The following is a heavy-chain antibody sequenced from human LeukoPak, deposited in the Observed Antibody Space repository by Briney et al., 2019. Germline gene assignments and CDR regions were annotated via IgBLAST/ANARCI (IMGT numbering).Heavy chain of an antibody. CDR3: ARGTGESSSTNWFDP. Sequence: ASVKVSCKASGGTFSSYTISWVRQAPGQGLEWMGMIIPILGIANYAQKFQGGVTITADKSTSTAYMELSSLRSEDTAVYYCARGTGESSSTNWFDPWGQGTLVTVSS. V-gene: IGHV1-69*02. D-gene: IGHD6-13*01. CDR2: IIPILGIA. CDR1: GGTFSSYT. J-gene: IGHJ5*02.